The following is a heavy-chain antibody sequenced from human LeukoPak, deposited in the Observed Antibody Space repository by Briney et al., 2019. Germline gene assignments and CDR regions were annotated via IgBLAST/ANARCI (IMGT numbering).Heavy chain of an antibody. J-gene: IGHJ5*02. Sequence: SETLSLTCTVSGGSISSYYWCWLRQPPGKGLEWIGHIYGSGSTNYNPSLTSRVTVSVDTSKNQFSLKLSSVTAADTAVYYCAREGTSGTHLNWFDPWGQGTPVTVSS. CDR2: IYGSGST. CDR3: AREGTSGTHLNWFDP. V-gene: IGHV4-59*01. CDR1: GGSISSYY. D-gene: IGHD1-1*01.